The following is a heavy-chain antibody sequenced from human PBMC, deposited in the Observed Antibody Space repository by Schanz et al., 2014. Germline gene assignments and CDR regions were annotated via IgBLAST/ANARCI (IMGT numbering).Heavy chain of an antibody. CDR3: AKIERNED. J-gene: IGHJ4*02. D-gene: IGHD1-1*01. CDR2: INTGGDST. CDR1: GFTFSTYA. Sequence: EVHLLESGGTLVRPGGSLRLSCAASGFTFSTYAMAWVRQAPGKGLEWVSSINTGGDSTYYADSVKGRFTISRDNSKNTLYLQMNSLRAEDTAVYFCAKIERNEDCGQGTLVTVPS. V-gene: IGHV3-23*01.